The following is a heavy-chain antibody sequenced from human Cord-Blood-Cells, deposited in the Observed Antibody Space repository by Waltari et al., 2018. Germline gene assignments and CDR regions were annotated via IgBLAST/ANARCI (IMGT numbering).Heavy chain of an antibody. V-gene: IGHV1-2*04. CDR2: INPNSGGT. J-gene: IGHJ5*02. Sequence: QVQLVQSGAEVKKPGASVKVSCKASGYTFTGYYMHWVRQAPGQGLEWMGWINPNSGGTKYAQKFQGWVTMTRDTSISTAYRELSRLRSDDTAVYYCARAGGYCSSTSCHYNWFDPWGQGTLVTVSS. CDR3: ARAGGYCSSTSCHYNWFDP. CDR1: GYTFTGYY. D-gene: IGHD2-2*01.